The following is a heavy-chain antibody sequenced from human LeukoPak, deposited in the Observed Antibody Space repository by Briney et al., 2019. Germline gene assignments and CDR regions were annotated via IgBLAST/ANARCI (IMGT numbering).Heavy chain of an antibody. CDR1: GGTFCSYA. CDR2: IIPILGIA. Sequence: SVKVSCKASGGTFCSYAISWVRQAPRQGLEWMGRIIPILGIANYAQKFQGRVTITADKSTSTAYMELSSLRSEDTAVYYCARDPYSSSPINWFDPWGQGTLVTVSS. V-gene: IGHV1-69*04. D-gene: IGHD6-6*01. J-gene: IGHJ5*02. CDR3: ARDPYSSSPINWFDP.